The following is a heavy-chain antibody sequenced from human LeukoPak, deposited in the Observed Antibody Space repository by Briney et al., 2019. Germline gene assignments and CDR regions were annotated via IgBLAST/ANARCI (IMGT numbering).Heavy chain of an antibody. CDR3: AKDQRGYDKPIDY. D-gene: IGHD5-12*01. CDR1: GFTFSLYA. Sequence: HAGGSLRLSCAASGFTFSLYAMSWVRQAPGKGLEWVSAISGSGGYTDYADSVKGRFTISRDNSKNTLYVQMNSLRAEDTAVYYCAKDQRGYDKPIDYWGQGTLVTVSS. V-gene: IGHV3-23*01. CDR2: ISGSGGYT. J-gene: IGHJ4*02.